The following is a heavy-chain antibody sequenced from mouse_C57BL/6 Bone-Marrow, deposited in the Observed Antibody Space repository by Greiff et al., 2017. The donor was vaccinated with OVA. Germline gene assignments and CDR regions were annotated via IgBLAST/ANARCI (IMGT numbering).Heavy chain of an antibody. CDR2: INPYNGGT. J-gene: IGHJ2*01. V-gene: IGHV1-19*01. D-gene: IGHD1-1*01. CDR3: ARDGLLLRHFDY. Sequence: VQLKESGPVLVKPGASVKMSCKASGYTFTDYYMNWVKQSHGKSLEWIGVINPYNGGTSYNQKFKGKATLTVDKSSSTAYMELNSLTSEDSAVYYCARDGLLLRHFDYWGQGTTLTVSS. CDR1: GYTFTDYY.